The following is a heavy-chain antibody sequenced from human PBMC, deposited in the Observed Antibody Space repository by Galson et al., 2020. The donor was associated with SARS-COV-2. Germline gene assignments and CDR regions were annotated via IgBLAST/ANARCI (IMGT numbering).Heavy chain of an antibody. Sequence: SETLSLTCTVSGDSISSTAYYWGWIRQPPVKGPEWIASISYTGRTIYNPSLESRVTMSVDTSKNQFSLKLNSLTAADTAVYFCARRCGGDCYLVKDVFDIWGQGTMVTVSP. V-gene: IGHV4-39*01. CDR3: ARRCGGDCYLVKDVFDI. J-gene: IGHJ3*02. D-gene: IGHD2-21*02. CDR2: ISYTGRT. CDR1: GDSISSTAYY.